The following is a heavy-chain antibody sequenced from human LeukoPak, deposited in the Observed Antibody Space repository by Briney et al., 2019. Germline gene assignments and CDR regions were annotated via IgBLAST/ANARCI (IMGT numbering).Heavy chain of an antibody. J-gene: IGHJ4*02. V-gene: IGHV4-39*07. D-gene: IGHD3-22*01. Sequence: SETLSLTCAVSGASINTSTYYWGWIRQPPGKGLEWIGSISYSGSTYYNPSLKSRVTISVDTSKNQFSLKLSSVTAADTAVCYCARDGRGYHPFDYWGQGTLVTVSS. CDR1: GASINTSTYY. CDR2: ISYSGST. CDR3: ARDGRGYHPFDY.